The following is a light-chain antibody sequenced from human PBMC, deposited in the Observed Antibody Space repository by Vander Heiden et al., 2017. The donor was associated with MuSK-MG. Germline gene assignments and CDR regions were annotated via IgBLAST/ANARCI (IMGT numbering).Light chain of an antibody. CDR3: QQYDSYPRT. CDR1: QSISTW. V-gene: IGKV1-5*03. Sequence: DIQMTQSPSTLSASVGDRVTITCRASQSISTWLAWYQQKPGKAPKLRIYKASNLESGVPSRFSGGGSGAEFTLTISSLQPDDFATYYCQQYDSYPRTFGQGTKVXIK. CDR2: KAS. J-gene: IGKJ1*01.